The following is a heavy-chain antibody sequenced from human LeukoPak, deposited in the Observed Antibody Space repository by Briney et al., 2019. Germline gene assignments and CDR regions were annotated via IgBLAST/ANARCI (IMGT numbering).Heavy chain of an antibody. Sequence: GGSLRLSCAASGFTFSSYGMHWVRQAPGKGLEWVAVIWYDGSNKYYADSVKGRFTISRDNSKNTLYLQMNSLRAEDTAVYYCAKDRFGQLWSWLFDYWGQGTLVTVSS. V-gene: IGHV3-30*02. CDR2: IWYDGSNK. J-gene: IGHJ4*02. CDR3: AKDRFGQLWSWLFDY. CDR1: GFTFSSYG. D-gene: IGHD5-18*01.